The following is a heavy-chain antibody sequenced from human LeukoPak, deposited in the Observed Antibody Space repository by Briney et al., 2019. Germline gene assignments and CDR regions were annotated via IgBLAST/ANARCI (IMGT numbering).Heavy chain of an antibody. Sequence: GSLRLSCAASGFTVSSNYMSWVRQAPGKGLEWVSVIYSGGSTYYADSVKGRFTISRDNSKNTLYLQMNSLRAEDTAVYYCASGTMIVNQGFDYWGQGTLVTVSS. J-gene: IGHJ4*02. CDR3: ASGTMIVNQGFDY. V-gene: IGHV3-66*02. CDR1: GFTVSSNY. D-gene: IGHD3-22*01. CDR2: IYSGGST.